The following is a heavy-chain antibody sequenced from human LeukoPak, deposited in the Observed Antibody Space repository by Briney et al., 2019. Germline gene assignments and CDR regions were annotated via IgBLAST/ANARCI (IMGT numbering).Heavy chain of an antibody. V-gene: IGHV4-31*11. Sequence: SETLSLTCAVYGGSFSGYYWSWIRQHPGKGLEWIGYIYYSGSTYYNPSLKSRVTISVDTSKNQFSLKLSSVTVADTAVYYCARDHYDFWSGPDRAFDIWGQGTMVTVSS. CDR2: IYYSGST. J-gene: IGHJ3*02. D-gene: IGHD3-3*01. CDR1: GGSFSGYY. CDR3: ARDHYDFWSGPDRAFDI.